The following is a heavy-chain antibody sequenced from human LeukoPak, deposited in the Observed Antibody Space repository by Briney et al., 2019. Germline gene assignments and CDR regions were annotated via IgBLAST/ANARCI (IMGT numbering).Heavy chain of an antibody. CDR3: ARAFTSTGYYYVEY. Sequence: GGSLRLSCAASGFTFSSFGMHWVRQAPGKGLEWVAVIWYDGNNKYYADSVKGRFTISRDNSKNTLYLQMNSLRAEDTAVYYCARAFTSTGYYYVEYWGQGTLVSVSS. J-gene: IGHJ4*02. CDR2: IWYDGNNK. V-gene: IGHV3-33*01. D-gene: IGHD3-22*01. CDR1: GFTFSSFG.